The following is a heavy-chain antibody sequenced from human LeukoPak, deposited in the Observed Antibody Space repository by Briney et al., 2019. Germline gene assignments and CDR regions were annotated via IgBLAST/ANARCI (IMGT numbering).Heavy chain of an antibody. CDR3: ARDPGYCSGGSCCWWTY. V-gene: IGHV4-4*02. J-gene: IGHJ4*02. Sequence: SETLSLTCAVSGGSISSSNWWSWVRQPPGKGLEWIGEIYHSGSTNYNPSLKSRVTISVDKSKNQFSLKLSSATAADTAVYYCARDPGYCSGGSCCWWTYWGQGTLVTVSS. CDR1: GGSISSSNW. CDR2: IYHSGST. D-gene: IGHD2-15*01.